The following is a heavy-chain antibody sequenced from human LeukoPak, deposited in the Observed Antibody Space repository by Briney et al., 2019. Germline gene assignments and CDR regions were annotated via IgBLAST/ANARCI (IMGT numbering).Heavy chain of an antibody. V-gene: IGHV4-31*03. CDR2: IYYSGST. CDR1: GGSISSGGYY. Sequence: SETLSLTCTVSGGSISSGGYYWSWIRQHPGKGLEWIGYIYYSGSTYYNPSLKSRVTISVDTSKNQFSLKLSSVTAADTAVYYCASLEDTAMDHYFDYWGQGTLVTVSS. J-gene: IGHJ4*02. CDR3: ASLEDTAMDHYFDY. D-gene: IGHD5-18*01.